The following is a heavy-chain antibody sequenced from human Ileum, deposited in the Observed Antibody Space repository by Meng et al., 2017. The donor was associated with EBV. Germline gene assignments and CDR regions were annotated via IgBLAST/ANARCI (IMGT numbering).Heavy chain of an antibody. D-gene: IGHD2-15*01. V-gene: IGHV4-30-2*06. J-gene: IGHJ4*02. CDR2: IYHTRAT. CDR3: ARARWGYTSGGCFDS. Sequence: SASRRGKPPRIRSLTPSVAGDYRDGARFSSNSIRQSPGKGLESVGYIYHTRATYSNPSLRRRVTMSVDTSKNQFSLKLASVTAADTAVYYCARARWGYTSGGCFDSWGQGTLVTVSS. CDR1: GDYRDGARFS.